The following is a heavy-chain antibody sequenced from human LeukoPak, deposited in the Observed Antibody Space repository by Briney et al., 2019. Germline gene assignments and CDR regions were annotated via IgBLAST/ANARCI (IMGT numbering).Heavy chain of an antibody. J-gene: IGHJ4*02. Sequence: SQTLSLTCTVSGGSISSGSYYWSWIRQPAGKGLEWIGRIYTSGSTNYNPSLKNRVTISVDTSKNQFSLKLSSVTAADTAVYYCALQGLNSSSWFIDYWGQGTLVTVSS. V-gene: IGHV4-61*02. CDR2: IYTSGST. D-gene: IGHD6-13*01. CDR3: ALQGLNSSSWFIDY. CDR1: GGSISSGSYY.